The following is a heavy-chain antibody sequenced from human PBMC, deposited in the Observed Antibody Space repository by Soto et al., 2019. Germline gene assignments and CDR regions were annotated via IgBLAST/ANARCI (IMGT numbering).Heavy chain of an antibody. CDR2: INAGNGNT. V-gene: IGHV1-3*01. Sequence: ASVKVSCKASGYTFTSYAMHWVRQAPGQRLERMGWINAGNGNTKYSQKFQGRVTITRDTSASTAYMELSSLRSEDTAVYYCAGSSTGYSSGWYVKDYYYYGMDVWGQGTTVTVSS. CDR3: AGSSTGYSSGWYVKDYYYYGMDV. J-gene: IGHJ6*02. CDR1: GYTFTSYA. D-gene: IGHD6-19*01.